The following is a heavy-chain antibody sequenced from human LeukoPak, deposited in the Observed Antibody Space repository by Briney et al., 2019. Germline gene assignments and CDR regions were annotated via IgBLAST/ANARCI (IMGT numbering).Heavy chain of an antibody. V-gene: IGHV1-8*01. D-gene: IGHD6-19*01. CDR3: ARLDSSGWYRSYYYYYMDV. J-gene: IGHJ6*03. CDR2: MNPNSGNT. Sequence: ASVKVSCKASGYTFTSYDINWVRQATGQGLEWMGWMNPNSGNTGYAQKFQGRVTMTRNTSISTAYMELSSLRSEDTAVYYCARLDSSGWYRSYYYYYMDVWGKGTTVTISS. CDR1: GYTFTSYD.